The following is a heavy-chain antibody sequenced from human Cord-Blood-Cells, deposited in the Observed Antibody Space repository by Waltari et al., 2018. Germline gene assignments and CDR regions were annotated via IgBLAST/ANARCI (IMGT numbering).Heavy chain of an antibody. CDR1: GYTFTGSY. V-gene: IGHV1-2*02. J-gene: IGHJ3*02. D-gene: IGHD2-2*01. Sequence: QVQLVQSGAEVKKPGASVKVSCKASGYTFTGSYMHWVRQAPGQGLEWMGWINPNSGDANYAKKVEGTVTITRDTSISTAYMELRRLRSDDTAVYSCARLTHCSRTSCSSRDAFDIWRQGTMVTVAS. CDR2: INPNSGDA. CDR3: ARLTHCSRTSCSSRDAFDI.